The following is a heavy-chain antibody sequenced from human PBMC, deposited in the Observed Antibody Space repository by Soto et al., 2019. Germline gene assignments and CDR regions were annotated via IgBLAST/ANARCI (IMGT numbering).Heavy chain of an antibody. D-gene: IGHD6-13*01. Sequence: SETLSLTCTVSGGSISSYYWSWIRQPPGKGLEWIGYIYYSGSTNYNPSLKSRVTISVDTSKNQFSLKLSSVTAADTAVYYCARDIAAAGMDAFDIWGQGTMVTVSS. CDR3: ARDIAAAGMDAFDI. CDR1: GGSISSYY. J-gene: IGHJ3*02. V-gene: IGHV4-59*01. CDR2: IYYSGST.